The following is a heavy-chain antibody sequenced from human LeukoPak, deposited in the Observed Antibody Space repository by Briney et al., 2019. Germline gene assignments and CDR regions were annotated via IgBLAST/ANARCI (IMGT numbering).Heavy chain of an antibody. D-gene: IGHD5-12*01. CDR1: GYTFTSYD. J-gene: IGHJ1*01. V-gene: IGHV1-8*03. CDR3: ARAVAGY. Sequence: ASVKVSCKASGYTFTSYDINWVRQATGQGLEWVGWMNPNSGNTGYAQKFQGRVTITRDTSISAVYMELSSLRSEDTAVYYCARAVAGYWGQASLVTVSS. CDR2: MNPNSGNT.